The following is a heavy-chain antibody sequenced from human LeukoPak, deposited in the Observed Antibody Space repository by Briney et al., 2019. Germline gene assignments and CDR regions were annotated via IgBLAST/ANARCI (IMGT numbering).Heavy chain of an antibody. D-gene: IGHD5-18*01. CDR2: IFSIGGEI. V-gene: IGHV3-23*01. CDR1: GFTLSSYE. J-gene: IGHJ4*02. Sequence: PGGSLRLSCAASGFTLSSYEMIGVRQPPGKGLEGVSSIFSIGGEIQYEDSVRGRFTISRDNSKSTLSLQMNSLRAEDTAIYYCATYSQVLLPFDSWGQGTLVTVSS. CDR3: ATYSQVLLPFDS.